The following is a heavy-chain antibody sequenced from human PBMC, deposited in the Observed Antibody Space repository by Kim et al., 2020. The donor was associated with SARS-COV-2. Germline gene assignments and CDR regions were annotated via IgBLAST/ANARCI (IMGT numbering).Heavy chain of an antibody. Sequence: GGSLRLSCSASGFTFSSYAMHWVRQAPGKGLEYVSAISSNGGSTYYADSVKGRFTISRDNSKNTLYLQMSSLRAEDTAVYYCVKGKGLGFGELLLYYFDYWGQGTLVTVSS. CDR3: VKGKGLGFGELLLYYFDY. V-gene: IGHV3-64D*09. CDR2: ISSNGGST. J-gene: IGHJ4*02. D-gene: IGHD3-10*01. CDR1: GFTFSSYA.